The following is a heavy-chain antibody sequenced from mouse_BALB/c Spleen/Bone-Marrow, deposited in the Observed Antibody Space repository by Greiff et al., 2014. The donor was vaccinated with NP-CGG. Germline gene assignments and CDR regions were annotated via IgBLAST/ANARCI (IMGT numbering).Heavy chain of an antibody. CDR2: ISSGGSYT. J-gene: IGHJ2*01. D-gene: IGHD4-1*01. CDR3: ASLTGRDY. CDR1: GFTFSGYA. Sequence: EVQLVESGGGLVKPGGSLKLSCAASGFTFSGYAMSWVRQTPEKRLEWVATISSGGSYTYYPDSVKGRFTISRDNAKNTLYLQVSSLRSEDTAMYYCASLTGRDYWGQGTTLTVSA. V-gene: IGHV5-9-3*01.